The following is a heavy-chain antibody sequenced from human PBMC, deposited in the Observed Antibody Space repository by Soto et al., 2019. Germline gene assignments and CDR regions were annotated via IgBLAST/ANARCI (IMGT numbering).Heavy chain of an antibody. Sequence: QVQLVQSGAEVKKPGASVKVSCKASGYTFTSYDINWVRQATGQGLEWMGWMNPNRGNTGYAQKFQGRDTMTRNTSISTAYMELSSLRADDTAGYYCARARSYMDFWGQGTLVTVSS. D-gene: IGHD3-16*01. CDR3: ARARSYMDF. CDR2: MNPNRGNT. V-gene: IGHV1-8*01. J-gene: IGHJ4*02. CDR1: GYTFTSYD.